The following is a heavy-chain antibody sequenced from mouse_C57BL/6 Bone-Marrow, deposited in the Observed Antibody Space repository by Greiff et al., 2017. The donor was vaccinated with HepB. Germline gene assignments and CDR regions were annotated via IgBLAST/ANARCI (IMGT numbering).Heavy chain of an antibody. D-gene: IGHD3-2*02. CDR1: GYTFTSYW. CDR2: IHPNSGST. V-gene: IGHV1-64*01. Sequence: QVQLQQPGAELVKPGASVKLSCKASGYTFTSYWMHWVKQRPGQGLEWIGMIHPNSGSTNYNEKFKSKATLTVDKSSSTAYMQLSSLTSEDSAVYYCARGSSGYDAYWGQGTLVTVSA. J-gene: IGHJ3*01. CDR3: ARGSSGYDAY.